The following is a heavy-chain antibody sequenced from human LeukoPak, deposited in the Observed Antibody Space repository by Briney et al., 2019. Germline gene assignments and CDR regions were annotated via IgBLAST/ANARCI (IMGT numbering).Heavy chain of an antibody. V-gene: IGHV4-59*08. Sequence: SETLSLTCTVSGGSISSYYWSWIRQPPGKGLEWIGYIYYSGSTNYDPSLKSRVTISVDTSKNQFSLKLSSVTAADTAVYYCARLSLDAFDIWGQGTMVTVSS. CDR2: IYYSGST. CDR3: ARLSLDAFDI. J-gene: IGHJ3*02. CDR1: GGSISSYY.